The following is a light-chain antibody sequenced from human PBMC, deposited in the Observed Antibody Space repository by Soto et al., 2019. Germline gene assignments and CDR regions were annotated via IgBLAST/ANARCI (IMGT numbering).Light chain of an antibody. Sequence: DIQMTQSPSSLSASMGDRVAITSRASQAISNSLAWYQQKPGKTPQILIYAASTLQSGVPSRFSGSGSGTDFTLTISGLQPEDLETYYCQSYNTDRPTFGQGTRLEIK. CDR2: AAS. CDR1: QAISNS. V-gene: IGKV1-27*01. CDR3: QSYNTDRPT. J-gene: IGKJ5*01.